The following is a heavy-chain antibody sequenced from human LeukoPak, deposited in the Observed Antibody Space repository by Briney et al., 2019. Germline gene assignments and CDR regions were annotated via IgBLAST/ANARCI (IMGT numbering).Heavy chain of an antibody. V-gene: IGHV3-30*18. CDR1: GFTFSSYG. Sequence: GRSLRLSCAASGFTFSSYGMHWVRQAPGKGLEWVAVISHDGSNKYYADSVKGRFTISRDNSKNTLYLQMNSLRAEDTAVYYCAKPPYGDYVVEEWGQGTLVTVSS. J-gene: IGHJ4*02. CDR2: ISHDGSNK. CDR3: AKPPYGDYVVEE. D-gene: IGHD4-17*01.